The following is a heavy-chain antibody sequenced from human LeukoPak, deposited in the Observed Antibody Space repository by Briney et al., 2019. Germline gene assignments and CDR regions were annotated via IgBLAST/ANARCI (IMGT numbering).Heavy chain of an antibody. Sequence: SETLSLTCAVYGDSLSRYYWTWIRQSPGKGLEWLGEINPSGSPEYNPSLKSRATISVDTSKNQFSLRLASVTAADTAVYYCASVRHDPLEYYYYIDVWGKGTTVTVSS. V-gene: IGHV4-34*01. CDR1: GDSLSRYY. CDR2: INPSGSP. D-gene: IGHD2/OR15-2a*01. CDR3: ASVRHDPLEYYYYIDV. J-gene: IGHJ6*03.